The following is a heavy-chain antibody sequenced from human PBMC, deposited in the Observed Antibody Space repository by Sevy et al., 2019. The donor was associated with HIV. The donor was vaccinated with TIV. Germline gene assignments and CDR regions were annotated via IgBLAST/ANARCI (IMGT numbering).Heavy chain of an antibody. J-gene: IGHJ4*02. CDR2: ISSSGSTI. CDR3: ARGPYNWNPRVDY. CDR1: GFTFSDYY. Sequence: GSLRLSCAASGFTFSDYYMSWIRQAPGKGLEWVSYISSSGSTIYYADSVRGRFTISRDNAKNSLYLQMNSLRAEDTAVYYCARGPYNWNPRVDYWGQGTLVTVSS. V-gene: IGHV3-11*01. D-gene: IGHD1-20*01.